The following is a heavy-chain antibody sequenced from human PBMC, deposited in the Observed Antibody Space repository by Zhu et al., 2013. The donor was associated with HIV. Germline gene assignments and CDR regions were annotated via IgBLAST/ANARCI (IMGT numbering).Heavy chain of an antibody. Sequence: QVQLVQSGAEVKKPGASVKVSCKASGYTFTSYGISWVRQAPGQGLEWMGWISPYNGYTNYAQNLQGRVSMTRDTSTSTAYMELRNLRSDDTAVYYCARGSGKQWPSGKXYMDGWGKGTTVTVSS. J-gene: IGHJ6*03. D-gene: IGHD3-10*01. CDR2: ISPYNGYT. V-gene: IGHV1-18*01. CDR3: ARGSGKQWPSGKXYMDG. CDR1: GYTFTSYG.